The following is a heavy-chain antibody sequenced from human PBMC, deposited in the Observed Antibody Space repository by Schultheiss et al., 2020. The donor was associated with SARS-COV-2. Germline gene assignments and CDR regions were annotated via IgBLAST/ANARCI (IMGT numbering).Heavy chain of an antibody. Sequence: GGSLRLSCAASGFTFSSYGMHWVRQAPGKGLEWVAFIPYDGGDKYYADSVKGRFTISRDNAKNSLYLQMNSLRAEDTAVYYCARGTGTTSHWGQGTLVTVSS. CDR1: GFTFSSYG. D-gene: IGHD1-7*01. CDR3: ARGTGTTSH. V-gene: IGHV3-30*03. J-gene: IGHJ4*02. CDR2: IPYDGGDK.